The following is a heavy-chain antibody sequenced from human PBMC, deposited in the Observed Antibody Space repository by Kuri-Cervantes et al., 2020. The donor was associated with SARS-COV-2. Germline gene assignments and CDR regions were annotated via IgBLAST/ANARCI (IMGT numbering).Heavy chain of an antibody. V-gene: IGHV3-21*01. D-gene: IGHD4-11*01. CDR3: ARLPTVTTPHYYYYYMDV. Sequence: GGSLRLSCAASGFTFSSYSMNWVRQAPGKGPEWVSSISSSSSYIYYADSVKGRFTISRDNAKNSLYLQMNSLRAEDTAVYYCARLPTVTTPHYYYYYMDVWGKGTTVTVSS. CDR1: GFTFSSYS. J-gene: IGHJ6*03. CDR2: ISSSSSYI.